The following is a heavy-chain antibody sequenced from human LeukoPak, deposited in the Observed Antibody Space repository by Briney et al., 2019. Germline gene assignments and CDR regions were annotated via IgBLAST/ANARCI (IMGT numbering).Heavy chain of an antibody. Sequence: PGGSLRLSCAASGTVFNSYTMNWVRQAPGKGLEWVSAIKGRFTISRDNAQNSVFLQMNSLRAEDTAVYYCTRDGQYYGMDVWGQGTTVTVSS. CDR1: GTVFNSYT. CDR3: TRDGQYYGMDV. J-gene: IGHJ6*02. V-gene: IGHV3-21*01. CDR2: I.